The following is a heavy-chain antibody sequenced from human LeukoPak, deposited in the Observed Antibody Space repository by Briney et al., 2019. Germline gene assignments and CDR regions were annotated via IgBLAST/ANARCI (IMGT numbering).Heavy chain of an antibody. D-gene: IGHD1-1*01. CDR3: AKSPGQIQLDYFDY. CDR1: GFTFNNHA. V-gene: IGHV3-23*01. J-gene: IGHJ4*02. CDR2: ISGSGVTT. Sequence: GGSLRLSCAASGFTFNNHAMSWVRQAPGMGLEWVSTISGSGVTTYYADSVRGRFTISRDNSKTTLYMQLNSLRPEDMAIYYCAKSPGQIQLDYFDYWGQGTPLTVSS.